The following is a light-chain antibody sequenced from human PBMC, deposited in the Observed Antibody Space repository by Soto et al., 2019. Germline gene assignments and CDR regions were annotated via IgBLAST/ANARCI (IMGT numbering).Light chain of an antibody. CDR2: GAS. CDR3: QQYGSSTGIT. V-gene: IGKV3-20*01. Sequence: EIVLTQSPGTLSLSPGERATLSCRASQSVSSSYLAWYQQKPGQAPRLLIYGASSRATGIPDRFSGSGSGTDFNLTISRLEPEDFAVYYCQQYGSSTGITFGQGTRLEIK. J-gene: IGKJ5*01. CDR1: QSVSSSY.